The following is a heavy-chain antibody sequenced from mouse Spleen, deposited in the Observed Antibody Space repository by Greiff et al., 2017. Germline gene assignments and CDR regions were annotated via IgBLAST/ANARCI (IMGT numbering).Heavy chain of an antibody. D-gene: IGHD1-1*01. CDR1: GFTFSDYY. CDR2: ISDGGSYT. V-gene: IGHV5-4*02. Sequence: EVQLVESGGGLVKPGGSLKLSCAASGFTFSDYYMYWVRQTPEKRLEWVATISDGGSYTYYPDSVKGRFTISRDNAKNNLYLQMSSLKSEDTAMYYCARPLYGSAWFAYWGQGTLVTVSA. J-gene: IGHJ3*01. CDR3: ARPLYGSAWFAY.